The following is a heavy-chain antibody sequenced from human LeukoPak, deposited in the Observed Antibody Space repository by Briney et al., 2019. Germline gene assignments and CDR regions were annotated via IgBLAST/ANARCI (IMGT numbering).Heavy chain of an antibody. CDR3: AREGVSEVYSSGYYYYYMDV. Sequence: SETLSLTCTVSGGSISSGTYYWSWIRQPAGKGLEWIGRMSTSGSNNYNPSIKSRVTISVDTSKNQFSLKLSAVTAADTAVYYCAREGVSEVYSSGYYYYYMDVWGKGTTVTVSS. D-gene: IGHD6-6*01. V-gene: IGHV4-61*02. CDR1: GGSISSGTYY. CDR2: MSTSGSN. J-gene: IGHJ6*03.